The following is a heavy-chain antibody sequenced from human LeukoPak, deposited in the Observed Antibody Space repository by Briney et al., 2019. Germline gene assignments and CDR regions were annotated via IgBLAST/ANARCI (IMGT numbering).Heavy chain of an antibody. CDR2: ISYEGSNT. V-gene: IGHV3-33*01. J-gene: IGHJ4*02. CDR3: TRVGYIDEGIDY. CDR1: GFTFSSHG. Sequence: GGSLRLSCAASGFTFSSHGMHWVRQAPGTGLEWVAVISYEGSNTYYADSVKGRFTNSRDNSKNTLYLQMNSLRAEDTAIYYCTRVGYIDEGIDYWGQGTLVTVSS. D-gene: IGHD5-24*01.